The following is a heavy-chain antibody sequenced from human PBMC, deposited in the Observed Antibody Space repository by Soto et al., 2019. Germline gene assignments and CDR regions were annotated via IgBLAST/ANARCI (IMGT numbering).Heavy chain of an antibody. Sequence: QVQLVESGGGVVQPGRSLRLSCAASGFTLSSYVLHWGRQAPGKGLDWVAVISYDGSNKYYADSVKGRFTISRDISKNTLYLQMNSLRTEDTAVYYCAKDLAMVATSVRYNYYAMDVWGQGTTVTVSS. CDR1: GFTLSSYV. V-gene: IGHV3-30*18. D-gene: IGHD5-12*01. CDR2: ISYDGSNK. J-gene: IGHJ6*02. CDR3: AKDLAMVATSVRYNYYAMDV.